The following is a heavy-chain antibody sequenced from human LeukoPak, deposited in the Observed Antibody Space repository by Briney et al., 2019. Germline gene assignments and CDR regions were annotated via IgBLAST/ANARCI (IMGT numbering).Heavy chain of an antibody. Sequence: SETLSLTCTVSGGPISSSTYYWGWIRQPPGKGLDWIGSIYHSGSTYYNPSLKSRVSISVDASKNQLSLKLSSVTAADTAVYYCARNGPLMFRGYPIDPWGQGSLVTVSS. J-gene: IGHJ5*02. D-gene: IGHD3-10*01. V-gene: IGHV4-39*01. CDR3: ARNGPLMFRGYPIDP. CDR2: IYHSGST. CDR1: GGPISSSTYY.